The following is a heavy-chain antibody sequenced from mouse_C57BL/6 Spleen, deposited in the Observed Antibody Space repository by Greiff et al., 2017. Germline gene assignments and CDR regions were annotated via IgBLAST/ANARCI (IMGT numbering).Heavy chain of an antibody. J-gene: IGHJ2*01. V-gene: IGHV1-20*01. CDR1: GYSFTGYF. CDR3: AREATVVANSFDY. Sequence: VQLKQSGPELVKPGDSVKISCKASGYSFTGYFMNWVMRSHGKSLEWIGRINPYNGDTFYNQKFKGKTTLTVDKSSSTAHMELRSLTSEDSAVYYCAREATVVANSFDYWGQGTTLTVSS. D-gene: IGHD1-1*01. CDR2: INPYNGDT.